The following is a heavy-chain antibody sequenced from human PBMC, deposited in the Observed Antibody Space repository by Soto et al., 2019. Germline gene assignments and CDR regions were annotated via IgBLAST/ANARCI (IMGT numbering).Heavy chain of an antibody. Sequence: PGGSLRLSCAASGFTFDDYAMHWVRQAPGKGLEWVSGISWNSGSIGYADSVKGRFTISRDNAKNSLYLQMNSLRAEDTALYYCAKDMNGDYYYGMDVWGQGTTVTVSS. CDR3: AKDMNGDYYYGMDV. J-gene: IGHJ6*02. CDR1: GFTFDDYA. V-gene: IGHV3-9*01. CDR2: ISWNSGSI. D-gene: IGHD2-8*01.